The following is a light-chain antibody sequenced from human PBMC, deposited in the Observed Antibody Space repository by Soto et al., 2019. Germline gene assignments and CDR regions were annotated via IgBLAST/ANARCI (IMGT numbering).Light chain of an antibody. CDR2: GAS. CDR3: QQRSNWPRK. Sequence: ETVMTQSPATLAVSPGERATLSCRASQSVSSNLAWYQQKPGQAPRLLIYGASTRATGIPARFSGSGSGTEFILTISSLQSEDFAVYYCQQRSNWPRKFGQGTKVDIK. V-gene: IGKV3-15*01. CDR1: QSVSSN. J-gene: IGKJ1*01.